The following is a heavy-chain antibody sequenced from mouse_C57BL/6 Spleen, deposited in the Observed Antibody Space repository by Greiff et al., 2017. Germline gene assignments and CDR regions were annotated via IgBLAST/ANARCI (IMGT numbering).Heavy chain of an antibody. CDR2: FNPNYGGT. CDR1: GYSFTDYN. D-gene: IGHD2-12*01. CDR3: ARSLYSYRFAY. V-gene: IGHV1-18*01. Sequence: VQLQQSGPELVKPGASVKIPCKASGYSFTDYNMDWVKQSNGKSLEWIGDFNPNYGGTIYNQKFKGKATLTVDKSSSTAYIVLRSLTSEDTAVYYCARSLYSYRFAYWGQGTLVTVSA. J-gene: IGHJ3*01.